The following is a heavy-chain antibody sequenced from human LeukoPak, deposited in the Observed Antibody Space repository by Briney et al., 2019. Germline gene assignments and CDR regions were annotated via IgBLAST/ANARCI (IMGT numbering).Heavy chain of an antibody. V-gene: IGHV3-48*03. CDR2: ISSSGSTI. D-gene: IGHD3-10*02. CDR3: AELGITMIGGV. CDR1: GLTFSNYG. J-gene: IGHJ6*04. Sequence: GGSLRLSCAASGLTFSNYGMSWVRRAPGKGLEWVSYISSSGSTIYYADSVKGRFTISRDNAKNSLYLQMNSLRAEDTAVYYCAELGITMIGGVWGKGTTVTISS.